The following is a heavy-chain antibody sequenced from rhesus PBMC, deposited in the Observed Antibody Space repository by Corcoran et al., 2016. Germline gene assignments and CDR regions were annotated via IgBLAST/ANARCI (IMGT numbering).Heavy chain of an antibody. V-gene: IGHV4S10*01. Sequence: QVQLQESGPGVVKPSETLSLTCAVSGGSISDSYWWSWIRQPPGKGLEWIGYIYGSDTGTNYHPSLKGRFTISQDTSKNQFSLKLSSVTAADTAVYYCASHGYYDSGYYRSVDYWGQGVLVTVSS. J-gene: IGHJ4*01. CDR2: IYGSDTGT. D-gene: IGHD3-28*01. CDR3: ASHGYYDSGYYRSVDY. CDR1: GGSISDSYW.